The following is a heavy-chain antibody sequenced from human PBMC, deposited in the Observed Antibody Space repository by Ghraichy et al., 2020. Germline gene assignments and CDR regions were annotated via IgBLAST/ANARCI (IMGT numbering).Heavy chain of an antibody. Sequence: GGSLRLTCAASGFIFSDHYISWIRQAPGKGLEWVSYISGSGSAIYYADSVKGRFTISRDNAKNSVSLQMNSLRAEDTAVYYCARGHYGLGVWGQGTTVTVSS. CDR3: ARGHYGLGV. CDR1: GFIFSDHY. J-gene: IGHJ6*02. CDR2: ISGSGSAI. V-gene: IGHV3-11*01.